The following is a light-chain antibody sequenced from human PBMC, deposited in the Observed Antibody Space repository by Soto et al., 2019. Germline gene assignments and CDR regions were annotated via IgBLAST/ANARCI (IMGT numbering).Light chain of an antibody. Sequence: DIQMTHSHSTLSASVGVRVTITCRASQSISSWLAWYQQKPGKDPKLLIYKASSLESGVPSRFSGSVSGTEFTLTISSLHPYDLATEYCQQYNSSPWTCDQGTKVEFK. J-gene: IGKJ1*01. V-gene: IGKV1-5*03. CDR2: KAS. CDR1: QSISSW. CDR3: QQYNSSPWT.